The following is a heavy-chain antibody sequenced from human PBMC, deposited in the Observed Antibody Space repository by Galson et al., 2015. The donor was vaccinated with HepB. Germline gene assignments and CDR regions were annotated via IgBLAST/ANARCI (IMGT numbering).Heavy chain of an antibody. J-gene: IGHJ3*02. CDR3: ARAAYPDAFDI. Sequence: SLRLSCAASGFTASNNYMNWVRQAPGKGLEWVSVFYSGGSTYYADSVKGRFTISRDNSENTLYLQMNSLKAEDTAVYYCARAAYPDAFDIWGQGTMVTVSS. CDR1: GFTASNNY. V-gene: IGHV3-66*01. CDR2: FYSGGST.